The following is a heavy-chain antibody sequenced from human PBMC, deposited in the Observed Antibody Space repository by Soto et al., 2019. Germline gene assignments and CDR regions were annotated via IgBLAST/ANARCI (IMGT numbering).Heavy chain of an antibody. CDR1: GYTLTELS. J-gene: IGHJ4*02. CDR2: FDPEDGET. V-gene: IGHV1-24*01. D-gene: IGHD3-22*01. CDR3: ATDLSYYDSSGYPRVRYYFDY. Sequence: ASVEVSCRVSGYTLTELSMHWVRRAPGKGLEWMGGFDPEDGETIYAQKFQGRVTTTEDTSTGTAYMELSSLRSEDTAVYYCATDLSYYDSSGYPRVRYYFDYWGQGTLVTVSS.